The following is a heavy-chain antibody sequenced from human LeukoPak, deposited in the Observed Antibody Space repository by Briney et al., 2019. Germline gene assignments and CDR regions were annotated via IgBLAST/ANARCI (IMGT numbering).Heavy chain of an antibody. V-gene: IGHV3-64D*06. Sequence: GGSLRLSCSAPGFPFSSYPIHWVRRAPGKGVEYVQPISSDGKTAYYGDSVKDRFTISRDNSKNTVFLQMSSLSAEDSAVYYCVKARGYCSTSSCFLEYWGQGTLVTVSS. CDR2: ISSDGKTA. D-gene: IGHD2-2*01. CDR1: GFPFSSYP. CDR3: VKARGYCSTSSCFLEY. J-gene: IGHJ4*02.